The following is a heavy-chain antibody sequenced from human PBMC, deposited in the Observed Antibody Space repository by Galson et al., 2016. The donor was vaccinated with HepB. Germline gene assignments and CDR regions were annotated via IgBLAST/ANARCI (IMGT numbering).Heavy chain of an antibody. CDR3: ARDSGSLTRVYYGMDA. CDR1: GGTFSSFP. J-gene: IGHJ6*02. CDR2: TIPMLETT. Sequence: SVKVSCKVSGGTFSSFPISWVRQAPGQGLEWMGGTIPMLETTDYVQKFQGRLTITADESTSTAYLELSSLTSEDTAIYFCARDSGSLTRVYYGMDAWGQGTPVTVSS. V-gene: IGHV1-69*13. D-gene: IGHD3-10*01.